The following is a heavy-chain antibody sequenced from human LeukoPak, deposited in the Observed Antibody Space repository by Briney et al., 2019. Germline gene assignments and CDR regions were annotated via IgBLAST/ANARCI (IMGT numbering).Heavy chain of an antibody. D-gene: IGHD5-18*01. J-gene: IGHJ4*02. V-gene: IGHV3-23*01. CDR1: GFTFSSYA. Sequence: HTGGPLGLSCAASGFTFSSYAMSWVRQAPGKGLEWVSAISGSGGSTYYADSVKGRFTISRDNSKNTLYLQMNSLRAEDTAVYYCAKDRGGYPDYWGQGTLVTVSS. CDR3: AKDRGGYPDY. CDR2: ISGSGGST.